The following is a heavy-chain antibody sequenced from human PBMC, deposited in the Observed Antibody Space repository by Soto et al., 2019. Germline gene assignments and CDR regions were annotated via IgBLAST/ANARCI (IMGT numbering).Heavy chain of an antibody. CDR1: GGSISSGGYS. CDR2: IYYSGST. CDR3: ARRSLATAAWFDP. D-gene: IGHD6-13*01. V-gene: IGHV4-30-2*03. Sequence: SETLSLTCAVSGGSISSGGYSLSWIRQPPGKGLEWIGYIYYSGSTYYNPSLKSRVTISVDTSKNQFSLKLTSVTAADTAVYFCARRSLATAAWFDPWGQGTLVTVSS. J-gene: IGHJ5*02.